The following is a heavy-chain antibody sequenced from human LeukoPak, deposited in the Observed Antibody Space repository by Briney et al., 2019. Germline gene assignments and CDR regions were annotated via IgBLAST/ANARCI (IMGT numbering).Heavy chain of an antibody. CDR1: CGSISSYY. J-gene: IGHJ4*02. CDR2: IYTSGST. V-gene: IGHV4-4*07. Sequence: SETLSLTCTVSCGSISSYYWSWIRQPAGKGLEWIGRIYTSGSTNYNPSLKSRVTMSADTSKNQSSLKLSSVTAADTAVYYCARQDSSGWYEGALFDYWGQGTLVTVSS. D-gene: IGHD6-19*01. CDR3: ARQDSSGWYEGALFDY.